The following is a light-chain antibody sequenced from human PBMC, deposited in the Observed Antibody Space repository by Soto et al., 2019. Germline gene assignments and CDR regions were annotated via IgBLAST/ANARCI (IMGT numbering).Light chain of an antibody. Sequence: QSVLTQPPSVSGAPGQRVTISCTGSSSNIGAAYYVHWYQQLPGTAPKLLIYGNSNRPSGVPDRFSGSKSGTSASLAITGLQAEDEAAYYCQFYDTSLSGSVFGGGTQLTVL. CDR2: GNS. V-gene: IGLV1-40*01. CDR1: SSNIGAAYY. CDR3: QFYDTSLSGSV. J-gene: IGLJ3*02.